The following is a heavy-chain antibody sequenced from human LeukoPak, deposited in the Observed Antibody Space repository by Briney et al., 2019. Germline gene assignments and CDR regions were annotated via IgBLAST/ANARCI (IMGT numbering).Heavy chain of an antibody. Sequence: GGSLRLSCAAAGFTVGTNYMSWVRQAPGKGLEWVSLIYSGSSTYYANSVKGRFTISRDNSKNTVYLQMNSLRAEDTAVYYCARVPYGNYHYYYMDVWGKGTTVTVSS. CDR2: IYSGSST. CDR3: ARVPYGNYHYYYMDV. V-gene: IGHV3-53*01. CDR1: GFTVGTNY. D-gene: IGHD3-10*01. J-gene: IGHJ6*03.